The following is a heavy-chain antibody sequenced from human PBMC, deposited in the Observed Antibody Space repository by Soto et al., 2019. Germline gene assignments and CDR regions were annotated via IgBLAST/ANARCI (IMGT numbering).Heavy chain of an antibody. CDR1: VFTFNTYG. J-gene: IGHJ6*02. CDR3: ARIDCTGNNCNPYYHYGMDV. CDR2: IWYDGGIK. D-gene: IGHD2-8*02. V-gene: IGHV3-33*01. Sequence: PGGSLRLSCAASVFTFNTYGMHWVRQIPGNGRRWVAIIWYDGGIKYYADSVKGRFTVSRDSSKNTLYLEMNSLRDEDTAVYYCARIDCTGNNCNPYYHYGMDVWGQGPTVTVSS.